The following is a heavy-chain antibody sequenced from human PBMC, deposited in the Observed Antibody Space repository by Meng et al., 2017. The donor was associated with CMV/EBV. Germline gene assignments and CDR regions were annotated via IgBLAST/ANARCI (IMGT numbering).Heavy chain of an antibody. CDR2: INPNSGGT. Sequence: ASVKVSCKASGYTFTGYYMHWVRQAPGQGLEWMGWINPNSGGTNYAQKFQGRVTMTRDTSISTAYMELSRLRSDDTAVYYCARDEKVRVRGVTYYYYYGMDVWGQGTTVTV. V-gene: IGHV1-2*02. CDR3: ARDEKVRVRGVTYYYYYGMDV. J-gene: IGHJ6*02. D-gene: IGHD3-10*01. CDR1: GYTFTGYY.